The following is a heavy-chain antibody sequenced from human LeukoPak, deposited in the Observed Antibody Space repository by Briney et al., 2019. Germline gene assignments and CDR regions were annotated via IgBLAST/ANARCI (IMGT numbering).Heavy chain of an antibody. CDR2: IYYSGST. J-gene: IGHJ4*02. CDR3: AICNTSSGYRHY. V-gene: IGHV4-31*03. D-gene: IGHD3-22*01. Sequence: PSQTLSLTCTVSGVSISSGGYYWSWIRQHPGKGLEWIGYIYYSGSTYYNPSLKSRVTISVDTSKNQFSLKLNSVTAADTAVYYCAICNTSSGYRHYWGQGTLVTVSS. CDR1: GVSISSGGYY.